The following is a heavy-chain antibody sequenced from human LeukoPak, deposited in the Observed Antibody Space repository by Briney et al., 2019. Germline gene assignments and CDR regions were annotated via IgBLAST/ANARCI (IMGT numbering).Heavy chain of an antibody. V-gene: IGHV3-74*01. D-gene: IGHD1-26*01. Sequence: GSLRLSCAASGFTFRSYWMHRVRQAPGKGLVWVSRINIDGSSGSYADPVEGRFTISRDNAKNTLYLQMNSLRAEDTAVYYCTREVSGSLYFDYWGQGTLVTVSS. CDR3: TREVSGSLYFDY. CDR2: INIDGSSG. J-gene: IGHJ4*02. CDR1: GFTFRSYW.